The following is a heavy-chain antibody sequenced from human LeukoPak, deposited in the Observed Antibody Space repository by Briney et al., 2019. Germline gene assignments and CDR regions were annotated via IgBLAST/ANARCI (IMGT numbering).Heavy chain of an antibody. V-gene: IGHV3-48*01. CDR3: VRSDWFDN. CDR2: ISASSSSI. CDR1: GFTFSGYS. J-gene: IGHJ5*02. Sequence: GGSLRLSCAASGFTFSGYSMNWVRQAVGKGLEWVSYISASSSSIYYADSVKGRFTISRDSAKNSLYLQMNSLRAEDTAMYYCVRSDWFDNWGQGALVTVSS.